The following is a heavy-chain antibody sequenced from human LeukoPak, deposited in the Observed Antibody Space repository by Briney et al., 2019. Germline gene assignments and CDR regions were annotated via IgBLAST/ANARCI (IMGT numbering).Heavy chain of an antibody. J-gene: IGHJ6*02. CDR2: IDSGGTT. CDR1: GSNVTYNY. Sequence: PGGSLRLSCVASGSNVTYNYMTWVRQAPGKGLEWVSLIDSGGTTYYADSLKGRFTISRHSPNNTLFLQMNNLRPEDTAVYYCARTSYYYDMDVWGPGTTDTVSS. CDR3: ARTSYYYDMDV. V-gene: IGHV3-53*04.